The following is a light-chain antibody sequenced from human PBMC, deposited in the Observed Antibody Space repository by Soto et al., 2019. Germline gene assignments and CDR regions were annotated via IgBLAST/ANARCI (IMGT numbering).Light chain of an antibody. J-gene: IGKJ3*01. CDR3: QHYSRWPFT. CDR1: QSIRNY. CDR2: ATS. V-gene: IGKV3-11*01. Sequence: EVVLTQSPATLSLSPGEGVTLSCRASQSIRNYLAWYQQKPGQAPRLLIYATSSRATGIPARFSGSGSGTDFTLPISTLELEDFAVYSCQHYSRWPFTFGSGTKVDIK.